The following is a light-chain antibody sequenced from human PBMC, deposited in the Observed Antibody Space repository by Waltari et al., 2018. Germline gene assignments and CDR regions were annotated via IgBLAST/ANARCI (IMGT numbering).Light chain of an antibody. V-gene: IGLV3-19*01. J-gene: IGLJ2*01. CDR1: SLRSYY. CDR3: NSRDTSGNHVV. Sequence: SSELTQDPAVSVALGQTVRITCPGDSLRSYYPTWYQQKPGQAPVLVIYGKNNRPSGIPDRFAGSTSGNTASLTISGAHAEDEADYYCNSRDTSGNHVVFGGGTKLTVL. CDR2: GKN.